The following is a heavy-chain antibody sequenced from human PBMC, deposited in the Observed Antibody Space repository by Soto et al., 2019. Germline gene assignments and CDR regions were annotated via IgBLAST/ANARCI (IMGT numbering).Heavy chain of an antibody. V-gene: IGHV3-48*01. Sequence: EVQLVESGGGLVQPGGSLRLSCAASGFTFSSYSMNWVRQAPGKGLEWVSYISSSSSTIYYADSVKGRFTISRDNAKNSLYLQMNSLRAEDTAVYYCARVGAGVNYYYYYMDVWGKGTTVTVSS. J-gene: IGHJ6*03. D-gene: IGHD3-10*01. CDR2: ISSSSSTI. CDR1: GFTFSSYS. CDR3: ARVGAGVNYYYYYMDV.